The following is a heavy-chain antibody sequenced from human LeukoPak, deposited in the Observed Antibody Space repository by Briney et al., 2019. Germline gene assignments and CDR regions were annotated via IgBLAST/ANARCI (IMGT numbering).Heavy chain of an antibody. V-gene: IGHV1-2*02. J-gene: IGHJ3*02. CDR1: GYTFTGYY. CDR3: ARDSGGKIVGATSYAFDI. CDR2: INPNSGGT. D-gene: IGHD1-26*01. Sequence: ASVKVSCKASGYTFTGYYMHWVRQALGQGLEWMGWINPNSGGTNYAQKFQGRVTMTRDTSISTAYMELSRLRSDDTAVYYCARDSGGKIVGATSYAFDIWGQGTMVTVSS.